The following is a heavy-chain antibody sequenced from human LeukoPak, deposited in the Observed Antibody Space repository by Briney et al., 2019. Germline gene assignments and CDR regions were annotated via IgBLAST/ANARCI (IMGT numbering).Heavy chain of an antibody. Sequence: SETLSLTCTVSGGSVSDYYWSWIRQPAEEGLEWIGRIFTSGNTNYNPSLKSRVTMSVDTSKNQFSLKLSSVTAADTAVYYCAREANAFDIWGQGTMVTVSS. CDR3: AREANAFDI. CDR2: IFTSGNT. CDR1: GGSVSDYY. V-gene: IGHV4-4*07. J-gene: IGHJ3*02.